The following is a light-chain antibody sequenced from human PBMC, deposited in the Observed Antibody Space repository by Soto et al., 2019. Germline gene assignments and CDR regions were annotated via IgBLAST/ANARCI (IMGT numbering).Light chain of an antibody. V-gene: IGKV1-5*03. Sequence: DIQMTQSPSTLYASVGDRVTITYRASQSISSWLAWYQQKPGKAPNLLIYRASSLESGVPSRFSGSGSGTELTLTISSLQPDDFATYYCQQYNSYPLTFGPGTKVDVK. CDR1: QSISSW. CDR2: RAS. J-gene: IGKJ3*01. CDR3: QQYNSYPLT.